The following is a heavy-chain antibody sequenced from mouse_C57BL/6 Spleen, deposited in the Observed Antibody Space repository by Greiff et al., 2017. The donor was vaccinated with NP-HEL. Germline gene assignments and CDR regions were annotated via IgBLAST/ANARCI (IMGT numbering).Heavy chain of an antibody. CDR2: IYPADSET. J-gene: IGHJ2*01. D-gene: IGHD1-1*01. V-gene: IGHV1-61*01. Sequence: VQLQQPGAELVRPGSSVKLSCKASGYTFTSYWMDWVKQRPGQGLEWIGNIYPADSETHYNQKFKDKATLTVDKSSSTAYMQRSSLTSEDSAVCDCERYVYYDSAYYFDYWGQGTTLTVSS. CDR3: ERYVYYDSAYYFDY. CDR1: GYTFTSYW.